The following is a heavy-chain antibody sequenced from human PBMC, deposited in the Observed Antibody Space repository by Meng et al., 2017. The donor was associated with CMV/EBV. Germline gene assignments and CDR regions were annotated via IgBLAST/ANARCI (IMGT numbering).Heavy chain of an antibody. J-gene: IGHJ4*02. CDR3: AHRGSYGYHGY. CDR2: IYWDDDK. V-gene: IGHV2-5*02. CDR1: GCSLSTSGVG. D-gene: IGHD5-18*01. Sequence: ESHPTQGKPPQTLTRNCTFAGCSLSTSGVGVGWIRHPPGKALEWLALIYWDDDKRYSPSLKSMLTITKDTSKKQVVLTMTNMDPVDTATYYCAHRGSYGYHGYWGQGTLVTVSS.